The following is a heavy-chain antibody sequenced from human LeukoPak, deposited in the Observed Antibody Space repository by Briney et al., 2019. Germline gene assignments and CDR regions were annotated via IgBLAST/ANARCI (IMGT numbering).Heavy chain of an antibody. CDR1: GFTFSRYG. V-gene: IGHV3-7*01. Sequence: PGRSLRLSCAASGFTFSRYGMHGVREAPGEGPEGGAKIKQDGSTKNYVDSVKGRFTISRDNAKNSLYLQMNSLRAEDTAVYYCARDAQPSSFGYWGQGTLVTVSS. D-gene: IGHD2-2*01. CDR2: IKQDGSTK. J-gene: IGHJ4*02. CDR3: ARDAQPSSFGY.